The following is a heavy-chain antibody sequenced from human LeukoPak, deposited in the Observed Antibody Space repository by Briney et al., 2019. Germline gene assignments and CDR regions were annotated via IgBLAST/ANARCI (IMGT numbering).Heavy chain of an antibody. V-gene: IGHV4-59*08. CDR1: GGSISSHY. CDR3: ARHQLREFLGYN. CDR2: IYFSGNT. Sequence: SETLSLTCTVSGGSISSHYWNWIRQPQRKGLEWVGCIYFSGNTNSNPSLESQITISVDTYKFKYSLKLTSVTATDTGVYYCARHQLREFLGYNRGQGTLVTVSS. J-gene: IGHJ4*02. D-gene: IGHD1-1*01.